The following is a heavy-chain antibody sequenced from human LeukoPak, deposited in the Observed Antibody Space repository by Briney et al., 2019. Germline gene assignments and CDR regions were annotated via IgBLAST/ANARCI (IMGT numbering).Heavy chain of an antibody. CDR3: AREIVVGATRDAFDI. CDR1: GGSISSYY. Sequence: SETLSLTCTVSGGSISSYYWSWIRQPAGKGLEWIGRIYTSGSTNYNPSLKSRVTISVDKSKNQFSLKLSSVTAADTAVYYCAREIVVGATRDAFDIWGQGTIVTVSS. V-gene: IGHV4-4*07. D-gene: IGHD1-26*01. CDR2: IYTSGST. J-gene: IGHJ3*02.